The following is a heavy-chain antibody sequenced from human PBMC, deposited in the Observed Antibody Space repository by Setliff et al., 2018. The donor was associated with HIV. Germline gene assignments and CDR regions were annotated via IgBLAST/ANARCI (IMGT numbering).Heavy chain of an antibody. J-gene: IGHJ6*02. CDR2: INADGSIT. V-gene: IGHV3-74*01. CDR3: ARPYTVWVYGMDV. Sequence: PGGSLRLSCGASGISFGNHWMYWVRQAPGKGLVWVSRINADGSITDYADSVKGRFTISRANAKNTLYMQMNSLRVEDTAVYYCARPYTVWVYGMDVWGQGTTVTVSS. CDR1: GISFGNHW. D-gene: IGHD2-8*01.